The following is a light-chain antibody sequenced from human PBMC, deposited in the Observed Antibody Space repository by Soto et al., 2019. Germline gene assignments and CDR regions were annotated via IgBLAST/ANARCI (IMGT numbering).Light chain of an antibody. Sequence: EIVLTQSPGTLSLSPGERATLSCRASQSVSSSYLAWYQQKSGQAPRLLISGASHRATGIPDRFSGSGSGTDFTLTISRLEPEDFAVYYCQQYGSSRTFGQGTK. CDR3: QQYGSSRT. V-gene: IGKV3-20*01. CDR1: QSVSSSY. J-gene: IGKJ1*01. CDR2: GAS.